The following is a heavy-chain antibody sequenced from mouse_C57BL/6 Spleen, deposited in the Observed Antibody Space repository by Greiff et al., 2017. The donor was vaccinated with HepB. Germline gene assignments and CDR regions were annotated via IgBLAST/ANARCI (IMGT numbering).Heavy chain of an antibody. CDR1: GYTFTSYW. CDR3: ARRWDYDDAMDY. Sequence: QVQLQQPGAELVKPGASVKLSCKASGYTFTSYWMHWVKQRPGQGLEWIGMIHPNSGSTNYNEKFKSKATLTVDKASSTAYMQLSSLTSEDSAVYYCARRWDYDDAMDYWGQGTSVTVSS. D-gene: IGHD2-4*01. V-gene: IGHV1-64*01. J-gene: IGHJ4*01. CDR2: IHPNSGST.